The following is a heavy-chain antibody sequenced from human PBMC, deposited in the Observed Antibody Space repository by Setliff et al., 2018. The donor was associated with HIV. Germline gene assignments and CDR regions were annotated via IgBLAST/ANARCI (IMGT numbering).Heavy chain of an antibody. J-gene: IGHJ4*02. D-gene: IGHD6-19*01. CDR2: INANTGNP. Sequence: ASVKVSCEASGYTFTSYTMNWVRQAPGQGLQWMGWINANTGNPTYAQGFTGRFVFPLDTAVSTAYLQISSLKAEDTAVYYCARSGRIAVAGTMYYWGQGTLVTVSS. CDR3: ARSGRIAVAGTMYY. CDR1: GYTFTSYT. V-gene: IGHV7-4-1*02.